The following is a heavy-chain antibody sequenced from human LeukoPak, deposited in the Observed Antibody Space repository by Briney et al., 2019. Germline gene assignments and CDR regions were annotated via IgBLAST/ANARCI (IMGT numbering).Heavy chain of an antibody. J-gene: IGHJ4*02. CDR2: ITFSSSTV. Sequence: GGSLRLSCAASGFTFSTYSMNWVRQAPGKGLEWVSYITFSSSTVYYADSVKGRFTISRDNAKNSLSLQMNSLRAEDTAVYYCAREHSDTSGYEIDYFDYWGQGTLVTVSS. CDR1: GFTFSTYS. D-gene: IGHD3-22*01. CDR3: AREHSDTSGYEIDYFDY. V-gene: IGHV3-48*04.